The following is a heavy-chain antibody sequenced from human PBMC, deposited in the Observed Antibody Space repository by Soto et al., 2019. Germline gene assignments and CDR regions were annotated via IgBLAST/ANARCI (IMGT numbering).Heavy chain of an antibody. CDR3: ARDSRDSSGLGSFDY. D-gene: IGHD3-22*01. CDR1: GFTFSSYA. CDR2: ISYDGSNE. V-gene: IGHV3-30*04. Sequence: GGSLRLSCAASGFTFSSYAVHWVRQAPGKGLEWVTVISYDGSNEYYADSVKGRFTISRDNSKDTVYVQMNSLRAEDTAVYYCARDSRDSSGLGSFDYWGQGTLVTVSS. J-gene: IGHJ4*02.